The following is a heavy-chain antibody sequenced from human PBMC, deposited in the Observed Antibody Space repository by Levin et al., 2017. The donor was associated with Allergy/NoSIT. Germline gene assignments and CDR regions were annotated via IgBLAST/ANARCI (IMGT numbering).Heavy chain of an antibody. J-gene: IGHJ4*02. CDR2: ISTSSSYI. CDR3: ARDLIGAPGYFHY. Sequence: GGSLRLSCVTSGFMFSNYGMNWVRQAPGKGLEWVSSISTSSSYIYYADSVKGRFTISRDNAKNSLYLQMNSLRPEDTAVNYCARDLIGAPGYFHYWGQGTLVSVSS. D-gene: IGHD1-1*01. CDR1: GFMFSNYG. V-gene: IGHV3-21*01.